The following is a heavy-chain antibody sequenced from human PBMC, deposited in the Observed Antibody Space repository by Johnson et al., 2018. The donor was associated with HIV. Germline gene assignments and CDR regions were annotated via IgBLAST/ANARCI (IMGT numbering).Heavy chain of an antibody. J-gene: IGHJ3*02. D-gene: IGHD1-26*01. CDR3: AREGLIVGATLGAFDI. Sequence: VQLVESGGGVVQPGRSLRLSCAASGFTFSSYAMHWVRQAPGKGLEYVSAISSDGGSSYSANSVKGRFTISRDNYKNTLYLKMGRLRAEDMDGYYCAREGLIVGATLGAFDIWGQGTMVTVSS. V-gene: IGHV3-64*01. CDR2: ISSDGGSS. CDR1: GFTFSSYA.